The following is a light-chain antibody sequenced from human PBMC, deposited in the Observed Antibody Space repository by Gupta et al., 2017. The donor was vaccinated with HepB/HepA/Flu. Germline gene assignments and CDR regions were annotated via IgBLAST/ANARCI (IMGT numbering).Light chain of an antibody. Sequence: SYVLTQPPSVSVAPGKTARITCGGNNIGSKSVHWYQQKPGQAPVLVIYYDSDRPSGIPERVSGSNSGNTATLTISRVEAGDEADYYCQVWDSSSDHRLGVVFGGGTKLTVL. CDR3: QVWDSSSDHRLGVV. J-gene: IGLJ2*01. V-gene: IGLV3-21*04. CDR1: NIGSKS. CDR2: YDS.